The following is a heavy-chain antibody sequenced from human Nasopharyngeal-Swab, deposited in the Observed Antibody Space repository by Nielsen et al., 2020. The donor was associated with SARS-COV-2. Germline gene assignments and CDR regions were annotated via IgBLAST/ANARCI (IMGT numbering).Heavy chain of an antibody. J-gene: IGHJ4*02. D-gene: IGHD5-18*01. CDR3: AKDTGDTPMVGSLIHY. CDR2: ISGSGDISGSGGST. Sequence: GESLKISCVASGYSFRTYGMTWVRQAPGKGLEWVAAISGSGDISGSGGSTYYADSVKGRFTISRDNVKNSLYLQMNSLRAEDTALYYCAKDTGDTPMVGSLIHYWGQGTLVTVSS. CDR1: GYSFRTYG. V-gene: IGHV3-23*01.